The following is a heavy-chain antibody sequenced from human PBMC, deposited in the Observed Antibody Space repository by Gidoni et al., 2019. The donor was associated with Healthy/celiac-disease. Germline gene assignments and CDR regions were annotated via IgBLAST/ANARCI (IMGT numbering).Heavy chain of an antibody. D-gene: IGHD5-12*01. V-gene: IGHV4-59*01. J-gene: IGHJ4*02. Sequence: QVQLQESGPGLVKPSETLSLTCTVSGGSISSYYWSWIRQPPGKGLEWIGYIYYSGSTNYNPSLKSRVTISVDTSKNQFSLKLSSVTAADTAVYYCARVSPTQGGYNPLIDYWGQGTLVTVSS. CDR3: ARVSPTQGGYNPLIDY. CDR1: GGSISSYY. CDR2: IYYSGST.